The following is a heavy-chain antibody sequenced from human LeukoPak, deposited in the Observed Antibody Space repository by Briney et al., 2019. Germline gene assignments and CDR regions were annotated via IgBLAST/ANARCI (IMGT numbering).Heavy chain of an antibody. Sequence: GGSLRLSCAASGFTVSGNYMSWVRQAPGKGLEWVSIIYTGGTTYYADSVKGRFTISRDNSKNTLYLQMNSLRVEDTAVYYCARGLYAAAFDPWGQGTLVTVSS. V-gene: IGHV3-53*01. D-gene: IGHD2-2*01. CDR2: IYTGGTT. CDR1: GFTVSGNY. CDR3: ARGLYAAAFDP. J-gene: IGHJ5*02.